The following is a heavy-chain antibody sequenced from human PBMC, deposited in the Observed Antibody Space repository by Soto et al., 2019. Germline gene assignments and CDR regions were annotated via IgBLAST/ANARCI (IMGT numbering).Heavy chain of an antibody. J-gene: IGHJ4*02. CDR3: ARDNNDYSKDFDY. CDR2: ISGGGDTT. CDR1: GFTFNNYA. V-gene: IGHV3-23*01. D-gene: IGHD4-4*01. Sequence: GGSLRLSCAASGFTFNNYAMTWVRQAPGKGLEWVSAISGGGDTTSYADSVKGRFTVSRDGSKNTLYLQMSSLRAEDTAVYYCARDNNDYSKDFDYWGQGTLVTVSS.